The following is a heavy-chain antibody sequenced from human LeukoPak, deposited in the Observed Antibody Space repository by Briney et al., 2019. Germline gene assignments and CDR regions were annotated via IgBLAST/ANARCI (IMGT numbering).Heavy chain of an antibody. V-gene: IGHV3-48*01. CDR3: ARDSPLDY. Sequence: GGSLRLSCAASGFTFNTYSMNWVRQAPGKGLEWVSYISSSSSTIYYADSVKGRFTISRDNAKKSLYLQMNSLRAEDTAVYYCARDSPLDYWGQGTLVTVSS. J-gene: IGHJ4*02. CDR1: GFTFNTYS. CDR2: ISSSSSTI.